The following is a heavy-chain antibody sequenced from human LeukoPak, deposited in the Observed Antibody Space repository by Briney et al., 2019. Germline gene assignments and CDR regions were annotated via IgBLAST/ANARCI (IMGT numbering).Heavy chain of an antibody. D-gene: IGHD5-18*01. V-gene: IGHV4-61*02. Sequence: SETLSLTRTVSGGSISSGSYYWSWIRQPAGKGLEWIGRIYTSGSTNYNPSLKSRVTISVDTSKNQFSLKLSSVTAADTAVYYCARLTQVFGYSYHFDYWGQGTLVTVSS. CDR1: GGSISSGSYY. CDR2: IYTSGST. J-gene: IGHJ4*02. CDR3: ARLTQVFGYSYHFDY.